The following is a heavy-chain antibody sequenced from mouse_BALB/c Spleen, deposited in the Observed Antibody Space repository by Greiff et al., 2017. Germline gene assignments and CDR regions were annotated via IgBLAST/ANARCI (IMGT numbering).Heavy chain of an antibody. CDR1: GFTFSSYG. D-gene: IGHD1-2*01. CDR2: INSNGGST. CDR3: ARDALLRPGMDD. Sequence: EVKLVESGGGLVQPGGSLKLSCAASGFTFSSYGMSWVRQTPDKRLELVATINSNGGSTYYPDSVKGRFTISRDNAKNTLYLQMSSLKSEDTAMYYCARDALLRPGMDDWGQGTSVTVSS. J-gene: IGHJ4*01. V-gene: IGHV5-6-3*01.